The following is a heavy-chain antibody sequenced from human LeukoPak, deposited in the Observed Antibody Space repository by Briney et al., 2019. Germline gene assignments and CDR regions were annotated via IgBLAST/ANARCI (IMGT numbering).Heavy chain of an antibody. CDR3: ARRYTASPGERFDY. D-gene: IGHD2-2*02. CDR1: GGSISNYY. J-gene: IGHJ4*02. Sequence: SETLSLTCTVSGGSISNYYWTWIRQPPGKGLEWIGYIYSSGNTNYNPSLNSRVTISLDTSKNQFSLMLRSLTAANTAVYYCARRYTASPGERFDYWGQGTLVTVSS. V-gene: IGHV4-59*08. CDR2: IYSSGNT.